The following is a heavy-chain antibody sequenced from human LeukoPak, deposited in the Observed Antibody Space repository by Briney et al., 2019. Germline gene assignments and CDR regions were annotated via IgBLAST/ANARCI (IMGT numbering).Heavy chain of an antibody. CDR3: ARHNSNYYYGMDV. Sequence: SETLSLTCTVSGGSISSSSYYWGWIRQPPGKGLEWIGYIYYSGSTNYNPSLKSRVTISVDTSKNQFSLKLSSVTAADTAVYYCARHNSNYYYGMDVWGQGTTVTVSS. D-gene: IGHD2/OR15-2a*01. V-gene: IGHV4-61*05. J-gene: IGHJ6*02. CDR2: IYYSGST. CDR1: GGSISSSSYY.